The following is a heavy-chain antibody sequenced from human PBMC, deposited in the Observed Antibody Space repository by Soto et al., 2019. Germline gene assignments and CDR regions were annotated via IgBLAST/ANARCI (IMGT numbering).Heavy chain of an antibody. CDR2: IKSRHDGGTT. CDR3: AAYLPNDNYPIDY. V-gene: IGHV3-15*07. Sequence: EVQLVECGGGLVEPGGSLRLSCAASGFTFSSAWMNWVRQAPGKGLEWVGLIKSRHDGGTTDYAAPVKGRFSISRDDSRYTLYLQMNSLITEDTAVYYCAAYLPNDNYPIDYWGQGTLVTVSS. D-gene: IGHD1-1*01. J-gene: IGHJ4*02. CDR1: GFTFSSAW.